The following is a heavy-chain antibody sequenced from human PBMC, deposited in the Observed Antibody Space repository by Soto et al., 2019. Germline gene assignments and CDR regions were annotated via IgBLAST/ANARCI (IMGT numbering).Heavy chain of an antibody. CDR3: ARDRNWSSSWYVGYYYYYGMDV. CDR1: GYSISSGYY. Sequence: SETLSLTCAVSGYSISSGYYWGWIRQPPGKGREWIGGIYDSGSTYYNPSLKSRVTISVDTSKHQFSLKLSSVTAADTAVYYCARDRNWSSSWYVGYYYYYGMDVWGQGTTVTVSS. J-gene: IGHJ6*02. V-gene: IGHV4-38-2*02. D-gene: IGHD6-13*01. CDR2: IYDSGST.